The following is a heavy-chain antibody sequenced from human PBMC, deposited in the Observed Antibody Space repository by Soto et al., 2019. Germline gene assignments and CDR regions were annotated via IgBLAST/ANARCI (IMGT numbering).Heavy chain of an antibody. D-gene: IGHD2-2*01. V-gene: IGHV3-23*01. CDR1: GFTFNSYA. CDR3: AKLGSSSWSPHYYFDY. CDR2: ITDSGSDT. J-gene: IGHJ4*02. Sequence: GGSLRLSCAASGFTFNSYAMGWVRQAPGKGLEWFSAITDSGSDTYYVDSVKGRFTISRDNSKNTVYLQMNSLRAEDTALYYCAKLGSSSWSPHYYFDYWGQGTLVTVSS.